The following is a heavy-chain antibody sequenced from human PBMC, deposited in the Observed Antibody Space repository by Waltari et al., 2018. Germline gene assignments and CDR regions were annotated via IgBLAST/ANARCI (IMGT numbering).Heavy chain of an antibody. CDR1: GFTFSSYG. CDR2: ISYDGGED. V-gene: IGHV3-30*04. Sequence: HVQLVESGGGVVQPGRSLRLSCATSGFTFSSYGIHWVRQAPGKGLEWVTVISYDGGEDFYADSVKGRFTISRDNSKDTVFLQMNSLRAEDTAVYYCARGSAHCSGSNCYRPLFDYWGQGTLVTVSS. D-gene: IGHD2-2*02. J-gene: IGHJ4*02. CDR3: ARGSAHCSGSNCYRPLFDY.